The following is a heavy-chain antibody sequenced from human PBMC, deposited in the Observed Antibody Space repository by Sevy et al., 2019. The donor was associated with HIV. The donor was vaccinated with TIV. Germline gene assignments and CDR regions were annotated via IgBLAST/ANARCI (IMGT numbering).Heavy chain of an antibody. V-gene: IGHV3-30*04. CDR2: ISYDANNK. D-gene: IGHD6-13*01. J-gene: IGHJ5*02. CDR1: GFTFSNYA. CDR3: AREAAEGQYGSSWFSNWFDP. Sequence: GGSLRLSCAASGFTFSNYALHWVRQAPGKGLEWVAIISYDANNKYYADSVKGRFTISRDNSKNTVYLQMKSLRVEDTAVYYCAREAAEGQYGSSWFSNWFDPWGQGTLVTVSS.